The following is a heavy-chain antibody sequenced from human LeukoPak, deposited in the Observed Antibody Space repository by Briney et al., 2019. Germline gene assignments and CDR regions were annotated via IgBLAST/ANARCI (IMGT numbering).Heavy chain of an antibody. Sequence: GGSLRLSCAASGFTFSPVWVHWVRQAPGKGLMWVSHIMNDGSYTTYADSVKGRFTISRDNAKNTVYLQMNSLRAEDTAVYYCARGSGTYYDAFDIWGQGTMVTVSS. V-gene: IGHV3-74*01. J-gene: IGHJ3*02. CDR2: IMNDGSYT. D-gene: IGHD1-26*01. CDR1: GFTFSPVW. CDR3: ARGSGTYYDAFDI.